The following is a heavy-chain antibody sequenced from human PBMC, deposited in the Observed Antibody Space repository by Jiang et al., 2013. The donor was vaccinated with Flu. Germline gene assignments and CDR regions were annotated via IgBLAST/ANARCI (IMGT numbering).Heavy chain of an antibody. J-gene: IGHJ5*01. CDR3: VRDVITMIRGVKRGGFDS. CDR1: GGSISHDDYY. CDR2: IYHTGRSS. Sequence: QLVESGPGLVKPSETLSLTCTVSGGSISHDDYYWSWIRQSPGKGLEWIGYIYHTGRSSYYNPSLRSRLTLSVDTSNNQFSLSLTSVTAADTAVYYCVRDVITMIRGVKRGGFDSWGPGLLVTVSS. V-gene: IGHV4-30-4*01. D-gene: IGHD3-10*01.